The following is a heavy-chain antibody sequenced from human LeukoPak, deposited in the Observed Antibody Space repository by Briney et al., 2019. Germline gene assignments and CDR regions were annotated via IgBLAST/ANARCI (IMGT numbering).Heavy chain of an antibody. CDR2: IYYSGST. CDR3: ARDGGLD. J-gene: IGHJ4*02. Sequence: SETLSLTCTVSGGSISSSSYYWGWIRQPPGKGLEWIGSIYYSGSTYYNPSLKSRVTISVDTSKNQFSLKLSSVTAADTAVYYCARDGGLDWGQGTLVTVSS. V-gene: IGHV4-39*07. D-gene: IGHD5-12*01. CDR1: GGSISSSSYY.